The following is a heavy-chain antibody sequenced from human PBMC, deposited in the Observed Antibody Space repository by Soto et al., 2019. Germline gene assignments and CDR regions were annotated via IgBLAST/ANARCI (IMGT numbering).Heavy chain of an antibody. Sequence: SWIRQPPGKGLEWIGYIYYSGSPNYNPSLKSRVTISVDTSKSQFSLKLSSVTAADTAVYYCARDVSPTYWGQGMLVTVSS. V-gene: IGHV4-59*01. CDR2: IYYSGSP. J-gene: IGHJ4*02. CDR3: ARDVSPTY.